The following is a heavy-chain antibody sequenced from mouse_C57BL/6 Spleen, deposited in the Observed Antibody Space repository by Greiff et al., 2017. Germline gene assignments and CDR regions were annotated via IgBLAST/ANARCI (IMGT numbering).Heavy chain of an antibody. CDR2: IYPGSGST. D-gene: IGHD3-2*02. CDR3: AKVSDSSGYDPYYAMDY. V-gene: IGHV1-55*01. CDR1: GYTFTSYW. Sequence: VQLQQPGAELVKPGASVKMSCKASGYTFTSYWITWVKQRPGQGLEWIGDIYPGSGSTNYNEKFKSKATLTVDTSSSTAYMQLSSLTSEDSAVYYCAKVSDSSGYDPYYAMDYWGQGTSVTVSS. J-gene: IGHJ4*01.